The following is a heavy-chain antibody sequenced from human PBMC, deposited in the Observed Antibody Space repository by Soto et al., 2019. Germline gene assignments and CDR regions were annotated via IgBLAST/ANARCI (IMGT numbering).Heavy chain of an antibody. J-gene: IGHJ6*02. Sequence: QVQLVESGGGVVQPGRSLRLSCAASGFTFSSYGMHWVRQAPGKGLEWVAVIWYDGSNKYYADSVKGRFTISRDNSKNTLYLQLNSLRAEDTAVYYCARDQLRFLVWLQSAGGMDVWGQGTTVTVSS. V-gene: IGHV3-33*01. CDR2: IWYDGSNK. CDR3: ARDQLRFLVWLQSAGGMDV. D-gene: IGHD3-3*01. CDR1: GFTFSSYG.